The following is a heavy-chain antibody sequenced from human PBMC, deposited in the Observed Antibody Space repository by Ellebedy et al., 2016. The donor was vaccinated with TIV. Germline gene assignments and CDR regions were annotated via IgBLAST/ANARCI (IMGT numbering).Heavy chain of an antibody. CDR3: ARVPYDYVWGSPKVGTDYFDY. Sequence: SETLSLTXTVSGGSISSGGYYWSWIRQHPGKGLEWIGYIYYSGSTYYNPSLKSRVTISVDTSKNQFSLKLSSVTAADTAVYYCARVPYDYVWGSPKVGTDYFDYWGQGTLVTVSS. J-gene: IGHJ4*02. D-gene: IGHD3-16*01. CDR1: GGSISSGGYY. V-gene: IGHV4-31*03. CDR2: IYYSGST.